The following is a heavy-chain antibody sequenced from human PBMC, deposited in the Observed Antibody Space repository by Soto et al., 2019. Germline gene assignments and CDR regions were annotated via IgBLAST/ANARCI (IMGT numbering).Heavy chain of an antibody. D-gene: IGHD5-18*01. Sequence: ASVKVSCKASGYTFTSYSFSWVRQAPGQGPEWMGWSSASNGKTNFAQKFQGRVTMTTDTSTNTAYMELRSLNSDDTAVYYCTRVVTGYYYKDVWGTGTTVTVSS. V-gene: IGHV1-18*01. CDR1: GYTFTSYS. J-gene: IGHJ6*03. CDR3: TRVVTGYYYKDV. CDR2: SSASNGKT.